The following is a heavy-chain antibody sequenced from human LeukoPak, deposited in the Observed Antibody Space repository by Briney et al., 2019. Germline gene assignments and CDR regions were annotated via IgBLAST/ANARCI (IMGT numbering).Heavy chain of an antibody. V-gene: IGHV1-24*01. CDR3: ATGTYYYGSGRTPNYYYYGMDV. CDR2: FDPEDGET. J-gene: IGHJ6*02. D-gene: IGHD3-10*01. CDR1: GYTLTELS. Sequence: ASVKVSCKVSGYTLTELSMHWVRQAPGKGLEWMGGFDPEDGETIYAQKFQGRVTMTEDTSTDTAYMELSSLRSEDTAVYYCATGTYYYGSGRTPNYYYYGMDVWGQGTTVTVSS.